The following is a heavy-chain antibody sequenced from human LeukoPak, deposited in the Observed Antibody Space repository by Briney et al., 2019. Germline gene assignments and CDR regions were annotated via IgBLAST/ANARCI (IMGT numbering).Heavy chain of an antibody. D-gene: IGHD3-3*01. J-gene: IGHJ4*02. Sequence: ASVKVSCTASGYTFTSYYMHWVRQAPGQGLEWMGIINPSGGSTSYAQKFQGRVTMTRDTSTSTVYMELSSLRSEDTAVYYCARDYSKRIWSGYYPLRYWGQGTLVTVSS. CDR2: INPSGGST. CDR1: GYTFTSYY. CDR3: ARDYSKRIWSGYYPLRY. V-gene: IGHV1-46*01.